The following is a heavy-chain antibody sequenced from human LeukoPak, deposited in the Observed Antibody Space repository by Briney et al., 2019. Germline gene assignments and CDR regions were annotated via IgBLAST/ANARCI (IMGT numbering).Heavy chain of an antibody. CDR1: GFTFSDRY. Sequence: GGSLRLSCAAAGFTFSDRYMSWIRQAPGQGMEWVAYISPNSNTIHYANSVKGRFTISRDNAKNSLFLQVDSLRAEDTAMYYCVTESGWLFDYWGQGTLVTVSS. CDR2: ISPNSNTI. D-gene: IGHD6-19*01. J-gene: IGHJ4*02. V-gene: IGHV3-11*04. CDR3: VTESGWLFDY.